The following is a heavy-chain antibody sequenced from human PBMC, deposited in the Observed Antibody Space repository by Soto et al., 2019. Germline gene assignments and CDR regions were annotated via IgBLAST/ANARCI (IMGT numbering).Heavy chain of an antibody. CDR1: GGSISSYY. Sequence: SETLSLTCTVSGGSISSYYWSWIRQPPGKGLEWIAYMSYSGSTKYNPSLKSRVTISVDTSKNQCSLKLSSVTAADTAVYYCARDTGRGSYYYYGMDVWGQGTTVTVYS. CDR2: MSYSGST. CDR3: ARDTGRGSYYYYGMDV. D-gene: IGHD3-10*01. V-gene: IGHV4-59*01. J-gene: IGHJ6*02.